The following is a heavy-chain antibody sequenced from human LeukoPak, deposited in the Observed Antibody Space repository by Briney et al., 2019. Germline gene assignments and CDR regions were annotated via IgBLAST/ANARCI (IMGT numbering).Heavy chain of an antibody. J-gene: IGHJ6*02. V-gene: IGHV4-59*12. CDR2: FSYSGST. D-gene: IGHD3-22*01. CDR1: GGSIRTYY. Sequence: SETLSLTCTVSGGSIRTYYWNWIRQPPGKGLEWIGYFSYSGSTDHNPSLKSRLTMSADTSKNQFSLNLRSVTAADTAIYYCARDRVDSSGYYYYYGVDVWGQGTAVTVSS. CDR3: ARDRVDSSGYYYYYGVDV.